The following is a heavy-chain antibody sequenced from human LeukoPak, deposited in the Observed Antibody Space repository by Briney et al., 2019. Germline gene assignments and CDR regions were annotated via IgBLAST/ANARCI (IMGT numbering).Heavy chain of an antibody. V-gene: IGHV1-46*03. CDR2: INPSGGST. J-gene: IGHJ4*02. CDR3: AKGGSGSYPLFPFDY. CDR1: GYTFTSYG. Sequence: ASVKVSCKASGYTFTSYGISWVRQAPGQGLEWMGIINPSGGSTSYAQKFQGRVTMTRDTSTSTVYMELSSLRSEDTAVYYCAKGGSGSYPLFPFDYWGQGTLVTVSS. D-gene: IGHD3-10*01.